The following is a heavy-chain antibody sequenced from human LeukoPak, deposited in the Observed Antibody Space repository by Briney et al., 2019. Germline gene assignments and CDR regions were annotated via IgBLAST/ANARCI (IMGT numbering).Heavy chain of an antibody. CDR2: MNPNSGNT. J-gene: IGHJ6*03. CDR1: GYTFTSYD. V-gene: IGHV1-8*01. D-gene: IGHD1-26*01. Sequence: ASVKVSCKASGYTFTSYDINWVRQATGQGLEWMGWMNPNSGNTGYAQKFQGRVTMTTNTSISTAYMELSSLRSEDTAVYYCARVDSGSYYAHYYYMDVWGKGTTVTVSS. CDR3: ARVDSGSYYAHYYYMDV.